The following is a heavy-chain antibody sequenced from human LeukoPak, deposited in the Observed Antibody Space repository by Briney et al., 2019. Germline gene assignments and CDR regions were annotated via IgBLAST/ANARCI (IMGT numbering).Heavy chain of an antibody. V-gene: IGHV3-21*01. D-gene: IGHD1-26*01. CDR2: ISSSSSYI. Sequence: GGSLRLSCAASGFSFSSYAMNWVRQAPGKGLEWVSSISSSSSYIYYADSVKGRFTISRDNAKNSLYLQMNSLRAEDTAVYYCAREGEWELRYFDYWGQGTLVTVSS. J-gene: IGHJ4*02. CDR3: AREGEWELRYFDY. CDR1: GFSFSSYA.